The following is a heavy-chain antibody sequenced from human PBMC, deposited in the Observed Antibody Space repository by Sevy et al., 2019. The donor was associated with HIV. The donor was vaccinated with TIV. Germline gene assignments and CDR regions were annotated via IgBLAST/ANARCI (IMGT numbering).Heavy chain of an antibody. V-gene: IGHV1-2*02. J-gene: IGHJ6*02. CDR1: GYTFSDSGYY. D-gene: IGHD3-3*01. CDR3: VRESYDFWTGPVDYDYGMDV. Sequence: ASVKVSCKASGYTFSDSGYYVHWVRQAPGQGLEWMGWINPKSGATNYAQKFHGRVTMTRDTSVSTANMELNRLTSDDTAVYYCVRESYDFWTGPVDYDYGMDVWGQGTTVTVSS. CDR2: INPKSGAT.